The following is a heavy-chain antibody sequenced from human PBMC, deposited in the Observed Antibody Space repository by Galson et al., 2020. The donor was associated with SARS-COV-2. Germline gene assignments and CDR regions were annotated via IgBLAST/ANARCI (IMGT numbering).Heavy chain of an antibody. D-gene: IGHD3-9*01. Sequence: GGSLRLSCAASGFTFSSYGMHWVRQAPGKGLEWVAVIWYDGSNKYYADSVKGRFTISRDNSKNTLYLQMNSLRAEDTAVYYCARDEDILTGYPQYYFDYWGQGTLVTVSS. J-gene: IGHJ4*02. CDR1: GFTFSSYG. V-gene: IGHV3-33*01. CDR2: IWYDGSNK. CDR3: ARDEDILTGYPQYYFDY.